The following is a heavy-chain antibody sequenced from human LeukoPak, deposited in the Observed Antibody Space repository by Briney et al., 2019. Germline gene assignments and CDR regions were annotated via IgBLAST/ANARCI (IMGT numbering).Heavy chain of an antibody. V-gene: IGHV3-7*01. D-gene: IGHD3-3*01. CDR3: AREAYDFWSGYFFPSVGYFDY. CDR2: IKQDGSGK. Sequence: GGSLRLSYAASGFTFSSYWMSWVRQAPGKGLEWVANIKQDGSGKYYVDSVKGRFTISRDNAKNSLYLQMNSLRAEDTAVYYCAREAYDFWSGYFFPSVGYFDYWGQGTLVTVSS. CDR1: GFTFSSYW. J-gene: IGHJ4*02.